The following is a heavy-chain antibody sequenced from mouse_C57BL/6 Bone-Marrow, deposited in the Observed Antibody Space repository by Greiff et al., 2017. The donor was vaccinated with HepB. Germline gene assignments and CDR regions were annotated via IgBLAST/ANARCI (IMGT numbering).Heavy chain of an antibody. CDR3: ARANPLYAMDY. V-gene: IGHV1-26*01. CDR2: INPNNGGT. J-gene: IGHJ4*01. Sequence: EVQLQQSGPELVKPGASVKISCKASGYTFTDYYMNWVKQSHGKSLEWIGDINPNNGGTSYNQKFKGKATLTVDKSSSTAYMELRSLTSEDSAVYYCARANPLYAMDYWGQGTSVTVSS. CDR1: GYTFTDYY.